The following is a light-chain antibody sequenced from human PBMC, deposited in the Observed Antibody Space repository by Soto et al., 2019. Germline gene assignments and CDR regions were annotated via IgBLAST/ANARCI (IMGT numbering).Light chain of an antibody. Sequence: EIVLTQSPATLSLSPGERATLSCRASQSVSSYLAWYQQKPGQAPRLLIYDTSNRATGIPARFSGSGSGTDFTLTISGLEPEDFAVYYCHQRSNWQTFGQGTKVDIK. V-gene: IGKV3-11*01. CDR2: DTS. CDR1: QSVSSY. CDR3: HQRSNWQT. J-gene: IGKJ1*01.